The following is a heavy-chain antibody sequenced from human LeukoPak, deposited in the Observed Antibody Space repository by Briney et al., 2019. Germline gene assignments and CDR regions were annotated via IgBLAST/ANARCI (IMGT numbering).Heavy chain of an antibody. Sequence: PGGSLRLSCAASGFTFNNYAMTWVRQAPGKGLEWVSAIGDNGGDTKYADPVKGRFTISRDNSKNTLYLQMNSLRVEDTAIYYCGKDWKVDYWGQGTLVTVSS. CDR2: IGDNGGDT. CDR1: GFTFNNYA. V-gene: IGHV3-23*01. J-gene: IGHJ4*02. CDR3: GKDWKVDY. D-gene: IGHD1-1*01.